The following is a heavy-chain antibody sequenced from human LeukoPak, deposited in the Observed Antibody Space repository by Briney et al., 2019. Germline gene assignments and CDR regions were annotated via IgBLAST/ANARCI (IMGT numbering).Heavy chain of an antibody. Sequence: PSETLSLTCTVSGGSLSGYYWSWIRQSPGKSPEWIEYIHYTGTTNFNPSLKSRVTMSIDTSKNQFSLRLSSVTAADTAMYYCARENRGPEPDYWGQGTLVTVSS. J-gene: IGHJ4*02. CDR1: GGSLSGYY. CDR3: ARENRGPEPDY. V-gene: IGHV4-59*01. CDR2: IHYTGTT. D-gene: IGHD1-14*01.